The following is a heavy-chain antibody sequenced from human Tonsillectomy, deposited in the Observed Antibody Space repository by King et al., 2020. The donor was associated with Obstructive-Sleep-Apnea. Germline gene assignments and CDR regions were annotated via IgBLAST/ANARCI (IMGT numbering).Heavy chain of an antibody. J-gene: IGHJ4*02. V-gene: IGHV4-59*01. CDR3: ARDGRGYSYGLDY. D-gene: IGHD5-18*01. CDR1: GGSISSYY. Sequence: VQLQESGPGLVKPSETLSLTCAVSGGSISSYYWSWIRQPPGKGLEWIGYIYYSGSTNYNPSLKSRVTISVDTSKNQFSLKLSSVTAADTAVYYCARDGRGYSYGLDYWGQGTLVTVSS. CDR2: IYYSGST.